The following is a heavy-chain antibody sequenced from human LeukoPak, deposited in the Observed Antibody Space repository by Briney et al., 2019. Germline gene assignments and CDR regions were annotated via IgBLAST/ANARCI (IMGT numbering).Heavy chain of an antibody. V-gene: IGHV4-39*07. CDR1: GGSISSSSYY. J-gene: IGHJ5*02. D-gene: IGHD3-22*01. CDR2: IYYSGST. Sequence: SETLSLTCTVSGGSISSSSYYWGWIRQPPGKGLEWIGSIYYSGSTYYNPSLESRVTISVDTSKNQFSLKLSSVTAADTAVYYCARGLDYYDSSALAWGQGTLVTVSS. CDR3: ARGLDYYDSSALA.